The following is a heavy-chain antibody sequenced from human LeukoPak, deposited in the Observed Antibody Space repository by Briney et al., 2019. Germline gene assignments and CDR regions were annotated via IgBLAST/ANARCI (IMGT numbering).Heavy chain of an antibody. CDR3: AKGLGFWSGYYTPFDY. D-gene: IGHD3-3*01. Sequence: PGGSLRLSCAASGFNFNNYAMNWVRQAPGKGLEWVSTLSGGGGTTYYADSVKGRFTISRDNSINTLNLQMNNLRAEDTAIYYCAKGLGFWSGYYTPFDYWGQGSSVTVSS. J-gene: IGHJ4*02. V-gene: IGHV3-23*01. CDR2: LSGGGGTT. CDR1: GFNFNNYA.